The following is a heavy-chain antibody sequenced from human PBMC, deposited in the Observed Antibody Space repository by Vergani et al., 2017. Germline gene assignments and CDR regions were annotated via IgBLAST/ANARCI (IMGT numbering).Heavy chain of an antibody. J-gene: IGHJ5*02. CDR3: ARRAPTRRRCSSTSCHGGFDP. D-gene: IGHD2-2*01. CDR2: IYPGDSDT. V-gene: IGHV5-51*03. Sequence: EVQLVQSGAEVKKPGESLKISCKGSGYSFTSYWIGWVRQMPGKGLEWMGIIYPGDSDTRYSPSFQGQVTISADKSISTAYLQWSSLKASDTAMYYCARRAPTRRRCSSTSCHGGFDPWGQGTLVTVSS. CDR1: GYSFTSYW.